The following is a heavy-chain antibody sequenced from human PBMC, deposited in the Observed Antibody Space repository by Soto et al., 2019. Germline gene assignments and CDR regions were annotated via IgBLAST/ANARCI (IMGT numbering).Heavy chain of an antibody. Sequence: SETLSLTCAVYGGSFSGYYWSWIRQPPGKGLEWIGEINHSGSTNYNPSLKSRVTISVDTSKNQFSLKLSSVTAADTAVYYCARGKRGDGYNTRRAAYYYGMDVWGQGTTVTVSS. CDR2: INHSGST. V-gene: IGHV4-34*01. CDR1: GGSFSGYY. CDR3: ARGKRGDGYNTRRAAYYYGMDV. D-gene: IGHD3-10*01. J-gene: IGHJ6*02.